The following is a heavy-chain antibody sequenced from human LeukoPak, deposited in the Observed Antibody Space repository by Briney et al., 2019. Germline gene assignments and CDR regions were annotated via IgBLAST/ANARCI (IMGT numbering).Heavy chain of an antibody. D-gene: IGHD6-19*01. Sequence: GGSLRLSCVASGVTSTSYAMGWVRQAPGKGLEWVSSISGSGGSTYYADTVKGRFTISRDNSKNTLYVQMNSLRAEDTAVYYCAKERNSGWTNYYFDYWGQGTLVTVSS. V-gene: IGHV3-23*01. J-gene: IGHJ4*02. CDR3: AKERNSGWTNYYFDY. CDR2: ISGSGGST. CDR1: GVTSTSYA.